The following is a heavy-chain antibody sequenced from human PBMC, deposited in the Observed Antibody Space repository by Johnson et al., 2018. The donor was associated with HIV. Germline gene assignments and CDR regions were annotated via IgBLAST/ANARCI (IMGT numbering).Heavy chain of an antibody. D-gene: IGHD6-13*01. CDR3: TRSIAATGRDALDI. J-gene: IGHJ3*02. Sequence: QEKLVESGGGVVQPGRSLRLSCAASGFTFSSYALHWVRQAPGKGLDWVAIISYDGSNKYYADSVKGRFTISRDNSKNTLYLQMNSLRAEDTAVYYCTRSIAATGRDALDIWGQGTMVTVSS. V-gene: IGHV3-30-3*01. CDR1: GFTFSSYA. CDR2: ISYDGSNK.